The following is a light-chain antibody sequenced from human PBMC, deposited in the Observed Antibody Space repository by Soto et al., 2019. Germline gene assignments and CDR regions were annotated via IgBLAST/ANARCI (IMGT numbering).Light chain of an antibody. V-gene: IGKV3-11*01. CDR3: QQRSNWPLT. J-gene: IGKJ4*01. Sequence: EIVLTQSPDTLSLSPGERATLSCRASQSVGNSFAWYQQKPGQAPRLLIYDASKRATGIPARFSGSGSGTDFTLTVSRLEPEDFAIYSCQQRSNWPLTFGGGTNVEIK. CDR1: QSVGNS. CDR2: DAS.